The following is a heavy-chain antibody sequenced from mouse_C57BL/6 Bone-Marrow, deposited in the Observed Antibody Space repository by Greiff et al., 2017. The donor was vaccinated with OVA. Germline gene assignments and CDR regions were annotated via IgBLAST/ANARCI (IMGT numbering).Heavy chain of an antibody. CDR2: IDPSDSYT. CDR1: GYTFTSYW. D-gene: IGHD2-3*01. V-gene: IGHV1-69*01. J-gene: IGHJ3*01. Sequence: QVQLQQPVAELVMPGASVKLSCKASGYTFTSYWMHWVKQRPGQGLEWIGEIDPSDSYTNYNQKFKGKSTLTVDKSSSTAYMQLSSLTSEDSAVYYCASDGRVLFAYWGQGTLVTVSA. CDR3: ASDGRVLFAY.